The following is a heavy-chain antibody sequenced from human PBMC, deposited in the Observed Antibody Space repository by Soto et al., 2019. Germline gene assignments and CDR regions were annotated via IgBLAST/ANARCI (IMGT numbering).Heavy chain of an antibody. J-gene: IGHJ4*02. Sequence: SETLSLTCTVSGDSISAYSWSWVRQPPGKGLEWIGHIHYNGNTKYNPSLKSRVTISVDTSKNQFSLKLSSVTAADTAVYYCAGGPLRLGELSQYFDYWGQGTLVTVSS. CDR1: GDSISAYS. D-gene: IGHD3-16*02. CDR2: IHYNGNT. CDR3: AGGPLRLGELSQYFDY. V-gene: IGHV4-59*12.